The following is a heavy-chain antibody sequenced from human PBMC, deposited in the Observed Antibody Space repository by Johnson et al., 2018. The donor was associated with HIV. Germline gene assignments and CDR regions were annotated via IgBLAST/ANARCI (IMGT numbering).Heavy chain of an antibody. D-gene: IGHD3-22*01. Sequence: VQLVESGGGLVQPGGSLRLSCAASGFTFSSYGMSWVRQAPGKGLEWVSGVTGTGGDTYYAESVKGRFTISRDNSKNTLYLQMNSLRAEDTAVYYCARDPEIVVFIEHDAFDIWGQGTMVTVSS. V-gene: IGHV3-23*04. CDR1: GFTFSSYG. CDR2: VTGTGGDT. CDR3: ARDPEIVVFIEHDAFDI. J-gene: IGHJ3*02.